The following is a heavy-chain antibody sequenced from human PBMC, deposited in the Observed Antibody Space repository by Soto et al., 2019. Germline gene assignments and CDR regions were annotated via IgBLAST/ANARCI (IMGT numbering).Heavy chain of an antibody. V-gene: IGHV3-30*02. CDR2: MSYDGSDT. D-gene: IGHD3-10*02. J-gene: IGHJ4*02. CDR1: GFIFSNNG. Sequence: HPGGSLRLSCVGSGFIFSNNGMHWVRQTPGKGLEWVAFMSYDGSDTFYADSVKGRFTVSRDNSKNTLFLHMSNLRAEDTAMYYCPIVRVADSALDHWGQGTLVTVSS. CDR3: PIVRVADSALDH.